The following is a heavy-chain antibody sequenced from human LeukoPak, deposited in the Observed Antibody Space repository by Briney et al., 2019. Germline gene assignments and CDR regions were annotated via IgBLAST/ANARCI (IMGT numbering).Heavy chain of an antibody. V-gene: IGHV3-33*01. CDR3: ARQSRSGWYYFDY. CDR1: GFTFSSYG. Sequence: GRSLRLSCAASGFTFSSYGMHWVRQAPGKGLEWVAVIWYDGSNKYYADSGKGRFTISRDNSKNTLYLQMKSLRAEDTAVYYCARQSRSGWYYFDYWGQGTLVTVSS. CDR2: IWYDGSNK. J-gene: IGHJ4*02. D-gene: IGHD6-19*01.